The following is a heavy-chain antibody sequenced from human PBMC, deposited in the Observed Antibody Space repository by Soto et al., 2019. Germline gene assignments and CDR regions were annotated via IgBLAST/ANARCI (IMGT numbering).Heavy chain of an antibody. J-gene: IGHJ3*02. Sequence: PGGSLRLSCAASGFTFSNAWMSWVRQAPGKGLEWVGRIKSKTDGGTTDYAAPVKGRFTISRDDSKNTLYLQMNSLKTEDTAVYYCTTDIIEVAAPEPARTKGNAFDIWGQGTMVTVSS. CDR2: IKSKTDGGTT. CDR3: TTDIIEVAAPEPARTKGNAFDI. D-gene: IGHD2-15*01. CDR1: GFTFSNAW. V-gene: IGHV3-15*01.